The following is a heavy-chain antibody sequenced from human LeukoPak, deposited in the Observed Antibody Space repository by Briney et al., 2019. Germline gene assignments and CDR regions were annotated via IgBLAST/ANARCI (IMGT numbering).Heavy chain of an antibody. CDR3: ARESGSYEAYFDY. CDR1: GGTFSSYA. Sequence: SVKVSCEASGGTFSSYAISWVRQAPGQGLEWMGRIFPIFATANYAQKFQGRVTITADESTSTAYMELSSLRSEDTAVYYCARESGSYEAYFDYWGQGTLVTVSS. J-gene: IGHJ4*02. CDR2: IFPIFATA. V-gene: IGHV1-69*13. D-gene: IGHD1-26*01.